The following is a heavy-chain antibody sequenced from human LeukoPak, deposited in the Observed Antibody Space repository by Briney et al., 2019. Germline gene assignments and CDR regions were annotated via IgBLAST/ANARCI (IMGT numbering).Heavy chain of an antibody. CDR1: GFTFSDHY. V-gene: IGHV3-72*01. Sequence: SGGSLRLSCAASGFTFSDHYMDWVRQAPGKGLEWVGRTRNKANSYTTEYAASVKGRFTISRDDSKNSLYLQMDSLKTEDTAVYYCALSGSYYACGYWGQGTLVTVSS. CDR3: ALSGSYYACGY. J-gene: IGHJ4*02. CDR2: TRNKANSYTT. D-gene: IGHD1-26*01.